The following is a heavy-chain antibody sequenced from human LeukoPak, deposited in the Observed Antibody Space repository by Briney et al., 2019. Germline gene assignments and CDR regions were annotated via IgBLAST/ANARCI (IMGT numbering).Heavy chain of an antibody. CDR2: IRTSGSTI. CDR3: ARDPDWLRFEGNYFDY. J-gene: IGHJ4*02. CDR1: EFTFSSHE. D-gene: IGHD5-12*01. Sequence: EGSLRLSWASAEFTFSSHEMNLVRKAPGKGLEWVSYIRTSGSTIYYAASVKGRVTISRDNAKNSLYLQMNSLRAEDTAVYYCARDPDWLRFEGNYFDYWGQGTLVTVSS. V-gene: IGHV3-48*03.